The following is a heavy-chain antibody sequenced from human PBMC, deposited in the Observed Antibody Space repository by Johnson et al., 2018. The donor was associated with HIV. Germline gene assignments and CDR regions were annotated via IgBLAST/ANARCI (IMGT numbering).Heavy chain of an antibody. V-gene: IGHV3-7*01. CDR1: GFTFSSYW. CDR3: ARDDILGAFDI. CDR2: IKQDGSER. Sequence: VQLVESGGGVVQPGGSLRLPCAASGFTFSSYWMTWVRQAPGKGLEWVANIKQDGSERYYVDSLKGRFTISRDNAKNSLYLQMNSLRAEDTAVYYCARDDILGAFDIWGQGTMVTVSS. J-gene: IGHJ3*02. D-gene: IGHD2-15*01.